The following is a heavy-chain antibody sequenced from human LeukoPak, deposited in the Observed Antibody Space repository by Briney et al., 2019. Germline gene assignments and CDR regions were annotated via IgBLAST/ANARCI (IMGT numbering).Heavy chain of an antibody. Sequence: GGSLRLSCAASGFTFSSYEMNWVRQAPGKGLEWVSYISSSGSTIYYADSVKGGFTISRDNAKNSLYLQMHSLRAEDTAVYYCAELGITMIGGVWGKGTTVTISS. CDR3: AELGITMIGGV. D-gene: IGHD3-10*02. J-gene: IGHJ6*04. CDR2: ISSSGSTI. CDR1: GFTFSSYE. V-gene: IGHV3-48*03.